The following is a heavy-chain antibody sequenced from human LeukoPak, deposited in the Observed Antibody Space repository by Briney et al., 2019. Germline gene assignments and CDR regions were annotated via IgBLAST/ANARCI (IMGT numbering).Heavy chain of an antibody. D-gene: IGHD2-2*01. CDR2: MNPNSGNT. CDR3: ARAPGYCSSTSSPYYFDY. J-gene: IGHJ4*02. V-gene: IGHV1-8*01. CDR1: GYTFTSYD. Sequence: ASVKVSCKASGYTFTSYDINWVRQATGQGLEWMGWMNPNSGNTGYAQKFQGRVTMTRNTSISTAYMELSSLRSEDTAVYYCARAPGYCSSTSSPYYFDYWGQGTLVTVSS.